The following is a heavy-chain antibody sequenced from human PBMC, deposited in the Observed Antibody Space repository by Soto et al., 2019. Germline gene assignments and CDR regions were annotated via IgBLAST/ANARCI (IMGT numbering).Heavy chain of an antibody. Sequence: SVKVSCKASGGTFSSYAISWVRQAPGQGLEWVGGIIPIFGTANYAQKFQGRVTITADESTSTAYMELSSLRSEDTAVYYCASVLSAFGGVIVPGPSYWFDPWGQGTLVTVSS. CDR1: GGTFSSYA. V-gene: IGHV1-69*13. CDR2: IIPIFGTA. D-gene: IGHD3-16*02. CDR3: ASVLSAFGGVIVPGPSYWFDP. J-gene: IGHJ5*02.